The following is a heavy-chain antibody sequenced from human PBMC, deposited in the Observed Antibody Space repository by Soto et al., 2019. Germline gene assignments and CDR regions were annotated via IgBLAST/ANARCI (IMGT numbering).Heavy chain of an antibody. Sequence: QVQLQESGPGLVKPSQTLSLTCTVSGGSISSGGYYWSWIRQHPGKGLEWIGYIYYSGSTYYNPSLTSRVTISVDTSKNQFSLKLSSVTAADTAVYYCARGATGTTGYFDYWGQGTLVTVSS. CDR3: ARGATGTTGYFDY. J-gene: IGHJ4*02. CDR2: IYYSGST. D-gene: IGHD1-1*01. V-gene: IGHV4-31*03. CDR1: GGSISSGGYY.